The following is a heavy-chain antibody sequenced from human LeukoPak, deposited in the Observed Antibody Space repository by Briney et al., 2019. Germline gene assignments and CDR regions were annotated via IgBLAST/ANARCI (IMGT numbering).Heavy chain of an antibody. CDR3: ARGEAGIAAAGTDAFDI. D-gene: IGHD6-13*01. CDR2: INPSGGST. CDR1: GYTFTSYF. J-gene: IGHJ3*02. Sequence: ASVKVSCKASGYTFTSYFMHWVRQAPGQGLEWMGIINPSGGSTSYAQKFQGRVTMTRDTSTSTVYMELSSLRSEDTAVYYCARGEAGIAAAGTDAFDIWGQGTMVTVSS. V-gene: IGHV1-46*01.